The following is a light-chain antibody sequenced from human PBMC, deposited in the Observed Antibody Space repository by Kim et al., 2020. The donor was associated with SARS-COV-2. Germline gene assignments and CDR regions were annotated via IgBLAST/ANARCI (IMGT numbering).Light chain of an antibody. CDR3: QQYGSSPWT. CDR1: QSISSSY. Sequence: EIVLTQSPGTLSLSPGERATLSCRASQSISSSYLAWYQQEPGQAPRLLIFAESSRATGIPDRFSGSGSGTDFTLTISRLEPEDFAVYYCQQYGSSPWTFRQGTKVDI. CDR2: AES. V-gene: IGKV3-20*01. J-gene: IGKJ1*01.